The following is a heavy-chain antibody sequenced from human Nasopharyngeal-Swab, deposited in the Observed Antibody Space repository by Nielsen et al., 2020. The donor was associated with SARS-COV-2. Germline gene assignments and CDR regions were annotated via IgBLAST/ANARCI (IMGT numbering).Heavy chain of an antibody. CDR2: INHSGST. CDR3: ARRQWPVRPSTNYYYGMDV. J-gene: IGHJ6*02. D-gene: IGHD6-19*01. Sequence: WIRQPPGKGLEWIGEINHSGSTNYNPSLKSRVTISVDTSKKQFSLKLSSVTAADTAVYYCARRQWPVRPSTNYYYGMDVWGQGTTVTVSS. V-gene: IGHV4-34*01.